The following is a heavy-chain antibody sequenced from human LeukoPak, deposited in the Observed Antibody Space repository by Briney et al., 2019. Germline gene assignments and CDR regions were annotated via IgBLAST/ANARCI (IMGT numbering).Heavy chain of an antibody. CDR1: GFTFSSYG. D-gene: IGHD6-13*01. J-gene: IGHJ4*02. CDR2: IWYDGSNK. V-gene: IGHV3-33*01. CDR3: ARGGSSWSYYFDY. Sequence: GGSLRLSCAASGFTFSSYGMHWVRQAPGKGLEWVAVIWYDGSNKYYADSVKGRFTISRDNSKNTLYLQMNSLRAEDTAVYYCARGGSSWSYYFDYWGQGTLSPSPQ.